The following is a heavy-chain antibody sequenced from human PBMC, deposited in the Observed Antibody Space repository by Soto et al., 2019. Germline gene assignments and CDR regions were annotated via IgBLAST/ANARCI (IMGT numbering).Heavy chain of an antibody. CDR1: GFTFDDYA. D-gene: IGHD1-26*01. CDR3: AKDGATKGWPFDY. V-gene: IGHV3-9*01. Sequence: EVQLVESGGGLVQPGRSLRLSCEASGFTFDDYAMHWVRQAPGKGLEWVSGISWNSGSIGYADSVKGRFTISRDNAKNSLYLQMNSLRPEDTALYYCAKDGATKGWPFDYWGQGTLVTVSS. J-gene: IGHJ4*02. CDR2: ISWNSGSI.